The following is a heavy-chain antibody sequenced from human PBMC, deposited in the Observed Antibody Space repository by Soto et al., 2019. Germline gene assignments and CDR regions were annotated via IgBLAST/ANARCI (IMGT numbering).Heavy chain of an antibody. V-gene: IGHV1-8*01. CDR1: GYTFTSYD. J-gene: IGHJ6*02. D-gene: IGHD3-3*01. Sequence: ASVKVSCKASGYTFTSYDINWVRQATGQGLEWMGWMNPNSGNTGYAQKFQGRVSMTTDTSTNTAYMEVRSLRSDDTAFYFCARDRSFALLEWSPSDSYGMDVWGQGTSVTVSS. CDR3: ARDRSFALLEWSPSDSYGMDV. CDR2: MNPNSGNT.